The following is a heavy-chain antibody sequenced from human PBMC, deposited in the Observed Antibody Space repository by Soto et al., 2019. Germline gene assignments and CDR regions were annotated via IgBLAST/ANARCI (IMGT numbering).Heavy chain of an antibody. CDR3: ARRRGGLALDV. D-gene: IGHD3-16*01. J-gene: IGHJ6*02. CDR1: GFTFSSSW. V-gene: IGHV3-74*01. Sequence: GGSLRLSCAASGFTFSSSWMHWVRQAPGKGLVWVSRINSDGSINYADSVKGRFTISRENAQNFLYLQMNSLRAEDTAVYYCARRRGGLALDVWGQGTTVTVS. CDR2: INSDGSI.